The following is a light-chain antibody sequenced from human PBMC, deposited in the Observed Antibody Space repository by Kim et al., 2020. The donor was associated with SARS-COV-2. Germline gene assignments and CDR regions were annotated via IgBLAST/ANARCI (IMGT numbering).Light chain of an antibody. J-gene: IGKJ2*03. V-gene: IGKV1-5*03. CDR1: QSISSW. Sequence: DIQMTQSPSTLSASVGDRVTITCRASQSISSWLAWYQQKPGKAPKLLIYKASSLESGVPSRFSGSGSGTEFTLTISSLQPDDFVTYYCQQYNSYSADSFGQGTKLEI. CDR2: KAS. CDR3: QQYNSYSADS.